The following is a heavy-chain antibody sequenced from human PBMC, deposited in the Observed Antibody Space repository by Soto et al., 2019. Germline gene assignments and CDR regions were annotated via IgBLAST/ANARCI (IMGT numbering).Heavy chain of an antibody. CDR3: AREGPAGIALDY. D-gene: IGHD6-13*01. V-gene: IGHV3-33*01. J-gene: IGHJ4*02. Sequence: QVQLVESGGGVVQPGRSLRLSCAASGFTFSSYGMHWVRQAPGKGLEWVAVIWYDGSNKYYADSVKGRFTISRDNSKNTLYLQMNSLRAEDTAVYYCAREGPAGIALDYWGQGTLVTVSS. CDR2: IWYDGSNK. CDR1: GFTFSSYG.